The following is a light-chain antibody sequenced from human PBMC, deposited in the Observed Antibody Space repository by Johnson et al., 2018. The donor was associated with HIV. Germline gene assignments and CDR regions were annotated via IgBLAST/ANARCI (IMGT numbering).Light chain of an antibody. CDR2: DNN. CDR3: GTWDSSWGV. V-gene: IGLV1-51*01. CDR1: SSNIGNSY. Sequence: SILTQPPSVSAAPGQKVTISCSGSSSNIGNSYVSWYQQLPGTAPKLLIYDNNKRPSGIPDRFSGSKSGTSATLGITGLQTGDEADYYCGTWDSSWGVFGTGTKVTVL. J-gene: IGLJ1*01.